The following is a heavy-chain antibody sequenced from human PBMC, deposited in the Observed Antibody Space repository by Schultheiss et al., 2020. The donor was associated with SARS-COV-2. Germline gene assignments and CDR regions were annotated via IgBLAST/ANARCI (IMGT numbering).Heavy chain of an antibody. Sequence: SVKVSCKASGGTFSSYAISWVRQAPGQGLEWMGGIIPIFGTANYAQKFQGRVTITADESTSTAYMELSSLRSDDTAVYYCARVGHNWFDPWGQGTLVTVSS. CDR2: IIPIFGTA. D-gene: IGHD3-16*01. V-gene: IGHV1-69*13. J-gene: IGHJ5*02. CDR1: GGTFSSYA. CDR3: ARVGHNWFDP.